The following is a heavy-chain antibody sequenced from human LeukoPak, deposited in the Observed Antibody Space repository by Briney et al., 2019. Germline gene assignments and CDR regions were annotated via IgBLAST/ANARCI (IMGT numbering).Heavy chain of an antibody. CDR2: IYYSGST. CDR1: GDSISSSSSY. Sequence: SETLSLTCTVSGDSISSSSSYWGWIRQPPGEGLEWIGSIYYSGSTYYNTSLKSRVTISVDTSKNQFSLKLSSVTAADTAVYYCARTGITMIVVEYYFDYWGQGTLVTVSS. CDR3: ARTGITMIVVEYYFDY. V-gene: IGHV4-39*01. J-gene: IGHJ4*02. D-gene: IGHD3-22*01.